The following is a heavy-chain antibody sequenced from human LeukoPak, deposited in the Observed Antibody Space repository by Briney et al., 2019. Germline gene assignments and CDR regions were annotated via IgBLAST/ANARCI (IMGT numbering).Heavy chain of an antibody. CDR2: ISAYNGNT. CDR3: ARTPNYSSSKWFDP. CDR1: GYTFTSYV. V-gene: IGHV1-18*01. J-gene: IGHJ5*02. D-gene: IGHD6-6*01. Sequence: ASVKVSCKASGYTFTSYVISWVRQAPGQGLEWMGWISAYNGNTNYAQKLQGRVTMTTDTSTSTAYMELRSLRSDDTAVYYCARTPNYSSSKWFDPWGQGTLVTVSS.